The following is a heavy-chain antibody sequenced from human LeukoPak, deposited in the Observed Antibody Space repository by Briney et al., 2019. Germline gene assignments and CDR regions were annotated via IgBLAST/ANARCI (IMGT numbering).Heavy chain of an antibody. D-gene: IGHD3-10*01. J-gene: IGHJ4*02. Sequence: WVRPPPGEGAGLVASIDYSGSIYYNPSLKSRVTISVDTSKNQFSLKLSSVTAADTAVYYCARRGGSGSRGDYYFDYWGQGTLVTVSS. V-gene: IGHV4-39*01. CDR2: IDYSGSI. CDR3: ARRGGSGSRGDYYFDY.